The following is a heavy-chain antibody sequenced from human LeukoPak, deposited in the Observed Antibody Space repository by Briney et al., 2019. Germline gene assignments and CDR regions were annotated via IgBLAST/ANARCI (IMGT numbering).Heavy chain of an antibody. Sequence: GGSLRLSCAASGFTFSDYYMSWIRQAPGKGLEWVSYISSSGSTINYADSVKGRFTISRDNAKNSLYLQMNSLRAEDTAVYYCARDPTYYYDSSGIFDYWGQGTLVTVSP. D-gene: IGHD3-22*01. CDR2: ISSSGSTI. J-gene: IGHJ4*02. CDR3: ARDPTYYYDSSGIFDY. V-gene: IGHV3-11*04. CDR1: GFTFSDYY.